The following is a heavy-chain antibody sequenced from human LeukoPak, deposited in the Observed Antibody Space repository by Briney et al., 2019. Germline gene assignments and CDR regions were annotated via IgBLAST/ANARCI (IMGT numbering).Heavy chain of an antibody. CDR2: FDPEDGET. CDR3: ATGPGPYYYDSSGLDY. J-gene: IGHJ4*02. CDR1: GYTLTELS. V-gene: IGHV1-24*01. Sequence: ASMTVSCKVSGYTLTELSMHWVRQAPGKGLGWVGGFDPEDGETIYAQKFQGRVTMTEDTSTDTAYMERSRLRSEDTAVYYCATGPGPYYYDSSGLDYWGQGTLVTVSS. D-gene: IGHD3-22*01.